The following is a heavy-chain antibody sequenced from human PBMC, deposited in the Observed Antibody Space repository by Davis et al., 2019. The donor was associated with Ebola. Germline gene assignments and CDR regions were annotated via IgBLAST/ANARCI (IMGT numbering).Heavy chain of an antibody. CDR3: ARAPAVADPTTFDS. Sequence: GESLNTSCQCSGYTFTTYWIGWVRQMPGKGLEWLGIVHPGDPYIRYSPAFEGQVTISFDKSINTAYLQWSSLQASDTAMYYCARAPAVADPTTFDSWGQGTLVTVSS. D-gene: IGHD6-19*01. CDR2: VHPGDPYI. J-gene: IGHJ4*02. CDR1: GYTFTTYW. V-gene: IGHV5-51*01.